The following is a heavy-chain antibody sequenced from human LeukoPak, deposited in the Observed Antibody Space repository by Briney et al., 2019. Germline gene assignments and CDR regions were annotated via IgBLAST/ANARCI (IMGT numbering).Heavy chain of an antibody. D-gene: IGHD4-17*01. J-gene: IGHJ4*02. CDR1: GSTLTELP. Sequence: ASVKVSCKISGSTLTELPMHWVRQAPGKGLEWMGGFDPEDGETIYAQKFQGRVTMTEDTSTDTAYMELSSPRSEDTVVYYCATRGYGDYYFNYWGQGTLVTVSS. V-gene: IGHV1-24*01. CDR3: ATRGYGDYYFNY. CDR2: FDPEDGET.